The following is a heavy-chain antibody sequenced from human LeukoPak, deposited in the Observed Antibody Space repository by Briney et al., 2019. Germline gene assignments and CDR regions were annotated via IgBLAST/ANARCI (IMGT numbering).Heavy chain of an antibody. V-gene: IGHV1-2*02. D-gene: IGHD1-14*01. CDR3: ARGPGLYYYYGMDV. J-gene: IGHJ6*02. CDR1: GYTFTGYY. Sequence: GASVKVSCKASGYTFTGYYMHWVRQAPGQGLEWMGWINPNSGGTSYAQKFQGRVTMTRDTSISTAYMELSRLRSDDTAVYYCARGPGLYYYYGMDVWGQGTTVTVSS. CDR2: INPNSGGT.